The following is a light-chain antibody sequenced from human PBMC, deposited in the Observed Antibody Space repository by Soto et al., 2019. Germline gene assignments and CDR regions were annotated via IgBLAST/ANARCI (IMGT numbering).Light chain of an antibody. J-gene: IGKJ1*01. CDR2: GAS. CDR3: QNHTSYSQT. Sequence: DIQMTQSPPTLSASVGDRVTITCRASQSIRHYLAWYQQMPGKAPKLLIYGASTLQSVVPSRFSGSGSGTEFTLTLSSLQPDDFGTYFCQNHTSYSQTFGRGTKVEIK. CDR1: QSIRHY. V-gene: IGKV1-5*01.